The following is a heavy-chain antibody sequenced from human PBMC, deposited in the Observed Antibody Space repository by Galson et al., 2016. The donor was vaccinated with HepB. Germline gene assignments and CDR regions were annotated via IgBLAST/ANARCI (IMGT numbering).Heavy chain of an antibody. J-gene: IGHJ4*02. CDR1: GFTFSSFA. Sequence: SLRLSCAASGFTFSSFAMNWVRQAPGKGLEWVSGISGSGSTTYYADSVRGRFTISRGQSKNTLYLQMNSLRAEDTAVYYCAKDLMWLAKNYFDYWGQGTLVTVAS. D-gene: IGHD6-19*01. CDR3: AKDLMWLAKNYFDY. CDR2: ISGSGSTT. V-gene: IGHV3-23*01.